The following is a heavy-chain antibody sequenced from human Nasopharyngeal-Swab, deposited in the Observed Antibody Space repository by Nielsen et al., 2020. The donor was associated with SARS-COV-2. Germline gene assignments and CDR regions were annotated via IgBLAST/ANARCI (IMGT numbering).Heavy chain of an antibody. CDR3: TTGTTGNPTYYYYYGMDV. CDR2: IKKDGSEK. V-gene: IGHV3-7*05. D-gene: IGHD1-1*01. J-gene: IGHJ6*02. Sequence: VRQMPGKGLEWVANIKKDGSEKYYVDSVKGRFTISRDNSKNTLYLQMNSLRAEDAAVYYCTTGTTGNPTYYYYYGMDVWGQGTTVTVSS.